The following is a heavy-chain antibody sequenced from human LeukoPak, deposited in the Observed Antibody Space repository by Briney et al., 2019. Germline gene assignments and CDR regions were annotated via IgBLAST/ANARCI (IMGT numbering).Heavy chain of an antibody. J-gene: IGHJ4*02. Sequence: ASVKVSCKASGYTFASYGISWVRQAPGQGLEWMGWISAYNGNTNYAQKLQGRVTMTTDTSTSTAYMELRSLRSDDTAVYYCARTTYYYGSGSYRFDYWGQGTLVTASS. CDR2: ISAYNGNT. V-gene: IGHV1-18*04. CDR1: GYTFASYG. D-gene: IGHD3-10*01. CDR3: ARTTYYYGSGSYRFDY.